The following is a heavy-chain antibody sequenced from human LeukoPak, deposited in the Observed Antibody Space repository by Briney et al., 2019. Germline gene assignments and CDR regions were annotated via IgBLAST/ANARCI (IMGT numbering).Heavy chain of an antibody. CDR2: INSDGSST. D-gene: IGHD6-19*01. J-gene: IGHJ4*02. Sequence: GGSLRLSCAASGFTFSSYWMHWARQAPGKGLVWVSRINSDGSSTTYADSVKGRFTISRDNAKNTLYLQMNSLRAEDTAVYYCARVGPYSSGLYYFDYWGQGTLVTVSS. V-gene: IGHV3-74*01. CDR3: ARVGPYSSGLYYFDY. CDR1: GFTFSSYW.